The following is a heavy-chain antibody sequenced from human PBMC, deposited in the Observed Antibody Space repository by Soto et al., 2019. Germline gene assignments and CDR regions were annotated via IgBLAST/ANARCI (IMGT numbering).Heavy chain of an antibody. V-gene: IGHV4-31*03. CDR1: GGSISSGDYY. J-gene: IGHJ5*02. Sequence: QVQLQESGPGLVKPSQTLSLTCTVSGGSISSGDYYWSWIRQQPGKGLEWIGYIYYSWSTYYNPSLKSRVTISVDTSKSQFSLKRSSVTAADTAVYYCARWWSGSRQGFDPWGQGTLVTVSS. CDR3: ARWWSGSRQGFDP. CDR2: IYYSWST. D-gene: IGHD3-3*01.